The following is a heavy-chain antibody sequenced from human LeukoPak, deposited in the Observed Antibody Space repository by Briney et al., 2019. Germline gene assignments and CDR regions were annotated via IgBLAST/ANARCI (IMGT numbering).Heavy chain of an antibody. V-gene: IGHV4-39*07. CDR1: GGSISSSSYY. J-gene: IGHJ4*02. CDR3: ARDRSSGWYGGGFDY. D-gene: IGHD6-19*01. Sequence: SETLSLTCTVSGGSISSSSYYWGWIRQPPGKGLEWIGSIYYSGSTNYNPSLKSRVTISVDTSKNQFSLKLSSVTAADTAVYYCARDRSSGWYGGGFDYWGQGTLVTVSS. CDR2: IYYSGST.